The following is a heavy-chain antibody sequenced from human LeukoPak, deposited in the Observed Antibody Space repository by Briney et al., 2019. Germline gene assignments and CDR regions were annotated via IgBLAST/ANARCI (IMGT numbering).Heavy chain of an antibody. J-gene: IGHJ4*02. D-gene: IGHD1-26*01. V-gene: IGHV3-11*01. CDR2: ISSSSHMI. Sequence: GGSLRLSCEVSGFSLSDYYMTWIRQPPGKGLEWIAYISSSSHMIYYADSVKGRFTISRDNAKNSLYLQINRLRAEDTAVYYCGRDGSGSPDYWGQGTLVTVSS. CDR3: GRDGSGSPDY. CDR1: GFSLSDYY.